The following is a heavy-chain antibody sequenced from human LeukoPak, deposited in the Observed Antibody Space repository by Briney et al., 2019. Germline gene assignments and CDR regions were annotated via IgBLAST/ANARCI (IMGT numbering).Heavy chain of an antibody. Sequence: ASVKVSCKVSGYTLTELSMHWVRQAPGKGLEWMGGFDPEDGETIHAQKFQGRVTMTEDTSTDTAYMELSSLRSEDTAVYYCATEFGYPQTNWFDPWGQGTLVTVSS. CDR2: FDPEDGET. CDR1: GYTLTELS. V-gene: IGHV1-24*01. J-gene: IGHJ5*02. CDR3: ATEFGYPQTNWFDP. D-gene: IGHD3-22*01.